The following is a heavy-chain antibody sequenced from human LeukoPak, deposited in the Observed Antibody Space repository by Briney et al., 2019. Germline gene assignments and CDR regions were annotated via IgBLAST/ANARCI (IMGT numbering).Heavy chain of an antibody. Sequence: SETLSLTCTVYLGSISSHFWSWIRQSPGKGLEWIGFINYSGKTKYRYNPSLQSRVTISVVPSENKFSLRVTSVTAADSAVYYCARLLDNDSSGDPDTFDVWGRGTVVTVSS. CDR1: LGSISSHF. CDR2: INYSGKTKY. CDR3: ARLLDNDSSGDPDTFDV. V-gene: IGHV4-59*11. J-gene: IGHJ3*01. D-gene: IGHD3-22*01.